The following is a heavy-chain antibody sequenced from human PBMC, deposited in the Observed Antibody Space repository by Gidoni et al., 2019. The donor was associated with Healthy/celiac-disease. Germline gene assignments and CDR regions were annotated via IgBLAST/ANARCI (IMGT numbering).Heavy chain of an antibody. V-gene: IGHV5-51*01. J-gene: IGHJ6*02. CDR1: GYSFTSYW. Sequence: VQLVQSGAEAKKPGESLKISCKGSGYSFTSYWIGWVRQMPGKGLEWLGIIYPGDSDTRYSPSFQGQVTISADKSISTAYLQWSSLKASDTAMYYCARPTLSYGSGRGYYYYGMDVWGQGTTVTVSS. CDR2: IYPGDSDT. D-gene: IGHD3-10*01. CDR3: ARPTLSYGSGRGYYYYGMDV.